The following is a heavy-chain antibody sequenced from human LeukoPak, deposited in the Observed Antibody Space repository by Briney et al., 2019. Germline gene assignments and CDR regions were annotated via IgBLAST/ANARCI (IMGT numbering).Heavy chain of an antibody. V-gene: IGHV4-39*07. Sequence: SETLSLTCTVSGGSISSSSYYWGWIRQPPGKGLEWIGSVYYSGSTYYNPSLKSRVTISVDTSKNQFSLKLSSVTAADTAVYYCARAGEYQRFFDYWGQGTLVTVSS. CDR3: ARAGEYQRFFDY. CDR1: GGSISSSSYY. D-gene: IGHD3-10*01. CDR2: VYYSGST. J-gene: IGHJ4*02.